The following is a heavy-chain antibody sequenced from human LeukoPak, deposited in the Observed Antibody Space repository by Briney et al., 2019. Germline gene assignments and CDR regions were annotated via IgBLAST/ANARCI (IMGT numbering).Heavy chain of an antibody. CDR3: ATQSDYGDPRGAFDI. V-gene: IGHV5-51*01. D-gene: IGHD4-17*01. CDR2: IYPGDSDT. Sequence: GESLKISCKGSGYSFTSYWIGWVRQMPGKGLEWMGIIYPGDSDTRYSPSFQGQVTISADKSISTAYLQWSSLKASDTAMYYCATQSDYGDPRGAFDIWGQGTMVTVSS. CDR1: GYSFTSYW. J-gene: IGHJ3*02.